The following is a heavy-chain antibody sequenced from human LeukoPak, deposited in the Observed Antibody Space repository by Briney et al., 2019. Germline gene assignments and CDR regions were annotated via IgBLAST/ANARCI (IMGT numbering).Heavy chain of an antibody. CDR3: ARPHLQLWPEDDAFDI. V-gene: IGHV1-8*01. CDR1: GYTFTSYD. J-gene: IGHJ3*02. Sequence: ASVKVSCKASGYTFTSYDINWVRQATGQGLEWMGWMNPNSGNTGYAQKFQGRVTMTRNTSISTAYMELSSLRSEDTAVYYCARPHLQLWPEDDAFDIWGQGTMVTVSS. CDR2: MNPNSGNT. D-gene: IGHD5-18*01.